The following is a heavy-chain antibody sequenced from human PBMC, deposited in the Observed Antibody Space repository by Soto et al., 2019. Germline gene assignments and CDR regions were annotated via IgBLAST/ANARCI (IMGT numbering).Heavy chain of an antibody. Sequence: SETLSLTCTVSGDSIRSGYYYWSWIRQPPGKGLEWIGYIYYSGSTYYNPSLKSRVGISIDTSKNQFSLSLSSVTAADTAVYYCARGNRPYESFDYWGQGTLVTV. CDR2: IYYSGST. V-gene: IGHV4-30-4*01. J-gene: IGHJ4*02. D-gene: IGHD3-3*01. CDR1: GDSIRSGYYY. CDR3: ARGNRPYESFDY.